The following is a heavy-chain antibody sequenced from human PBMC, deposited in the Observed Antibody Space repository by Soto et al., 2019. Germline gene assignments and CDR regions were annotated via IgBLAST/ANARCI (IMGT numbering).Heavy chain of an antibody. V-gene: IGHV4-59*01. CDR1: GGSIGSYY. Sequence: PSETLSLTCTVSGGSIGSYYWSWIRQPPGKGLEWIGYIYYSGSTNYNPSLKSRVTISVDTSKNQFSLKLSSVTAADTAVYYCARGGRTKHRKYYFDYWGQGTLVTVSS. CDR3: ARGGRTKHRKYYFDY. J-gene: IGHJ4*02. CDR2: IYYSGST. D-gene: IGHD3-16*01.